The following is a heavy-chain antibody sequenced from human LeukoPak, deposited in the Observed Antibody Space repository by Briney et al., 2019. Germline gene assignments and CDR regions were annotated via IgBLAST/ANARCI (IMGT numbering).Heavy chain of an antibody. J-gene: IGHJ4*02. CDR3: ARGAYGDK. CDR2: ISTQSGNT. D-gene: IGHD4-17*01. Sequence: ASVKVSCKASGYTLTSYGINWMRQAPGQGLEWMGWISTQSGNTNYAQKVQGRLTLTTDRSTNTAYMELRSLRSDNTAVYYCARGAYGDKWGQGTMVTVSS. V-gene: IGHV1-18*01. CDR1: GYTLTSYG.